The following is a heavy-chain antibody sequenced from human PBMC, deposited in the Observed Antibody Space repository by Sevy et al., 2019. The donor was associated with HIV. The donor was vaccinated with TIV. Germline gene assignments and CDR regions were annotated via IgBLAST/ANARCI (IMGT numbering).Heavy chain of an antibody. CDR2: IRSKANSYAT. CDR3: TRQGNYYDSSGYYPHDAFDI. CDR1: GFTFSGSA. D-gene: IGHD3-22*01. Sequence: GGSLRLSCAASGFTFSGSAMHWVRQASGKGLEWVGRIRSKANSYATEYAASVKGRFTTSRDDSKNTAYLQMNSLKTEDTAVYYCTRQGNYYDSSGYYPHDAFDIWGQGTMVTVSS. J-gene: IGHJ3*02. V-gene: IGHV3-73*01.